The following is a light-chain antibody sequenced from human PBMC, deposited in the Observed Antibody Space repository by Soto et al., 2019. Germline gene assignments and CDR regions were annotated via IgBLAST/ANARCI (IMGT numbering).Light chain of an antibody. CDR2: AAS. CDR3: QQYDNYPRT. V-gene: IGKV1-16*01. Sequence: DIQLTQSPSSLSASIGDGVTITCRASQDISNYLAWFQQKPGTAPKSLIYAASGLQSGVPSRFRGSGSGTDFTLTISSLQPEDFATYYCQQYDNYPRTFGQGTKLEIK. CDR1: QDISNY. J-gene: IGKJ2*01.